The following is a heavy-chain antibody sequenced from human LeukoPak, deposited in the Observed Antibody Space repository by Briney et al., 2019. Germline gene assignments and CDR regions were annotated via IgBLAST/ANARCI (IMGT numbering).Heavy chain of an antibody. D-gene: IGHD5-18*01. CDR1: GGSISSHY. V-gene: IGHV4-59*11. Sequence: SETLSLTCTVSGGSISSHYWSWIRQPPDKGLEYIGYVYDTGSANYNPSLKSRVTISVDTSKNQFSLKLSSVTAADTAVYYCARVVGGYTYGVFDYWGQGILVTVSP. CDR2: VYDTGSA. J-gene: IGHJ4*02. CDR3: ARVVGGYTYGVFDY.